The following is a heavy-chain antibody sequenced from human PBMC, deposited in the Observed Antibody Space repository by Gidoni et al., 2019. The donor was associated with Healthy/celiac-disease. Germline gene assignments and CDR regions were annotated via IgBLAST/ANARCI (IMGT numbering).Heavy chain of an antibody. J-gene: IGHJ4*02. CDR2: INWNGGST. V-gene: IGHV3-20*03. CDR3: ARVQSRLAALDY. Sequence: LEWVSGINWNGGSTGYADSVKGRFTISRDNAKNSRYLQMNSLRAEDTALNYCARVQSRLAALDYWGQGTLVTVSS. D-gene: IGHD6-6*01.